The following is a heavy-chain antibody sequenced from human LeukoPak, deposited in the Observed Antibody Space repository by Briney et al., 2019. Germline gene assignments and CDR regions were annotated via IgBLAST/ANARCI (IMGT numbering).Heavy chain of an antibody. J-gene: IGHJ4*02. CDR2: IRGSGGST. CDR3: TKDRKPDTAMVTVPYFDY. Sequence: GGSLRLSCAASGFTFSSYAMRWVRQAPGKGLEWVSAIRGSGGSTYYADPVKGRFTISRNNSKNTLYLQMNSLRAEDTVVYYCTKDRKPDTAMVTVPYFDYWGQGTLVTVSS. D-gene: IGHD5-18*01. V-gene: IGHV3-23*01. CDR1: GFTFSSYA.